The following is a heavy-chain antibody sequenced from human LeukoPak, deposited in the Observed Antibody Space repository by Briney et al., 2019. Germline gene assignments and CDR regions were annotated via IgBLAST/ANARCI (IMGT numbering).Heavy chain of an antibody. Sequence: GASVKVSCKASGYTFTSHYMHWVRQAPGQGLEWMGIINPSGGSTSYAQKFQGRVTMTRDTSTSTVYMELSSLRSEDTAVCYCARDQTSDGYWDYWGQGTLVTVSS. V-gene: IGHV1-46*01. CDR3: ARDQTSDGYWDY. CDR1: GYTFTSHY. J-gene: IGHJ4*02. CDR2: INPSGGST. D-gene: IGHD2-21*01.